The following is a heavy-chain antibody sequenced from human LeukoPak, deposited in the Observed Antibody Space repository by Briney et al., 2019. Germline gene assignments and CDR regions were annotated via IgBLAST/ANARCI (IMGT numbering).Heavy chain of an antibody. CDR3: ARDITYYYDSSGYYGAPEYFQH. CDR2: ISHTGSAI. CDR1: GFTFSSYA. V-gene: IGHV3-48*03. J-gene: IGHJ1*01. Sequence: GGSLRLSCAASGFTFSSYAMNWVRQAPGKGLEWVSYISHTGSAISYADSVKGRFTFSRDNPKNSLFLQMNSLRAEDTAVYYCARDITYYYDSSGYYGAPEYFQHWGQGTLVTVSS. D-gene: IGHD3-22*01.